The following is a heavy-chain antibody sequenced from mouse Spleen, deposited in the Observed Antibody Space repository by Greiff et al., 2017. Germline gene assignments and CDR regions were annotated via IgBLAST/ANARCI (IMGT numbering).Heavy chain of an antibody. CDR1: GYSFTGYF. J-gene: IGHJ1*01. V-gene: IGHV1-20*01. D-gene: IGHD2-3*01. CDR2: INPYNGDT. Sequence: EVQLQQSGPELVKPGDSVKISCKASGYSFTGYFMNWVMQSHGKSLEWIGRINPYNGDTFYNQKFKGKATLTVDKSSSTAHMELRSLTSEDSAVYYCAGWLLRDWYFDVWGAGTTVTVSS. CDR3: AGWLLRDWYFDV.